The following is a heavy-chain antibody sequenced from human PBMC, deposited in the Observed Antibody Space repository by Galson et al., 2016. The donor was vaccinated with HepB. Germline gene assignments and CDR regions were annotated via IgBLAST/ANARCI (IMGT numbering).Heavy chain of an antibody. CDR1: GFVFNDFT. V-gene: IGHV3-30-3*01. CDR2: LSHDGSTE. CDR3: ARDSFGHCTIRTCDDFDN. J-gene: IGHJ4*01. D-gene: IGHD2-2*03. Sequence: SLRLSCAASGFVFNDFTMHWVRRTPGKGLEWLALLSHDGSTEHYADSVRGRFTISRDSSPNTLYLHMNSLRGEDAAVYSCARDSFGHCTIRTCDDFDNWGHGTLVTVAS.